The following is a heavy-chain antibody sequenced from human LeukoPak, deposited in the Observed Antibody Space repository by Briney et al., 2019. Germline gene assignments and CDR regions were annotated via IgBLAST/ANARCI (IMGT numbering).Heavy chain of an antibody. CDR1: DGSVSGYY. CDR3: AAEYYYGSGSYEQFDY. Sequence: SETLSLTCAVYDGSVSGYYWSWIRQPPGKGLEWIGEINHSGSTNYNPSLKSQVTISVDTSKNQFSLKLSSVTAADTAVYYCAAEYYYGSGSYEQFDYWGQGTLVTVSS. D-gene: IGHD3-10*01. CDR2: INHSGST. J-gene: IGHJ4*02. V-gene: IGHV4-34*01.